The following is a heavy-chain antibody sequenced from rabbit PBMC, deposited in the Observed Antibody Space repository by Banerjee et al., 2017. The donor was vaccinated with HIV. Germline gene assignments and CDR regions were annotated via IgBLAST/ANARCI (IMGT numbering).Heavy chain of an antibody. CDR1: GFSFSSSYY. D-gene: IGHD4-1*01. CDR3: ARSYYSSGWGWDYFNL. J-gene: IGHJ4*01. V-gene: IGHV1S45*01. Sequence: QEQLEESGGGLVQPEGSLTLTCTASGFSFSSSYYMCWVRQAPGKGLEWIACVYGGSSGSTYYASWAKGRFTISKTSSTTVTLQMTSLTAADTATYFCARSYYSSGWGWDYFNLWGQGTLVTVS. CDR2: VYGGSSGST.